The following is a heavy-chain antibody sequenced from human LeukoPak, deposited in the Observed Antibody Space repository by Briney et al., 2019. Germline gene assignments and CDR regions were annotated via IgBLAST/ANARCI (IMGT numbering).Heavy chain of an antibody. CDR2: ISYDGSNK. CDR1: GFTFSSYA. V-gene: IGHV3-30-3*01. J-gene: IGHJ4*02. Sequence: AGGSLRLSCAASGFTFSSYAMHWVRQAPGKGLEWVAVISYDGSNKYYADSVKGRFTISRDNSKNTLYLQMNSLRAEDTAVYYCARDGGYYYDSGGQGTLVTVSS. D-gene: IGHD3-22*01. CDR3: ARDGGYYYDS.